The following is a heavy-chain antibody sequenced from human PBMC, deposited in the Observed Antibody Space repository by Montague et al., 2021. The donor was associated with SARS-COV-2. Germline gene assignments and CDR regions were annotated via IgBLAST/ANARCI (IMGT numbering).Heavy chain of an antibody. Sequence: IYYSGSTNYNPPLKSRVTISVGTSKNQFSLKLSSVTAAATAVYYCARDPWRITIFGVVTRYGMDVWGQGTTVPVSS. V-gene: IGHV4-59*01. J-gene: IGHJ6*01. CDR3: ARDPWRITIFGVVTRYGMDV. D-gene: IGHD3-3*01. CDR2: IYYSGST.